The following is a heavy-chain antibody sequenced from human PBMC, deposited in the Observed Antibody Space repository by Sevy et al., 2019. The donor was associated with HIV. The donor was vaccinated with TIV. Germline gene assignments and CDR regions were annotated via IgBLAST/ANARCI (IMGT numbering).Heavy chain of an antibody. D-gene: IGHD3-10*01. Sequence: ASVKVSCKVSGYTLTELSRHWVRQAPGKGLEWMGGFDPEDGETIYAQKFQGRVTMTEDTSTDTAYMELSSLRSEDTAVYYCATEAITMVRGVIITSPFDYWGQGTLVTVSS. CDR2: FDPEDGET. CDR3: ATEAITMVRGVIITSPFDY. J-gene: IGHJ4*02. V-gene: IGHV1-24*01. CDR1: GYTLTELS.